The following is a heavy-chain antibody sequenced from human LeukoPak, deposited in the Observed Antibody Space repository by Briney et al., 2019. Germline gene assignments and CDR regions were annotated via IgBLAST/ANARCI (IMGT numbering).Heavy chain of an antibody. CDR1: GGSISSGSYY. Sequence: SETLSLTCTVSGGSISSGSYYWGWIRQPPGKGLEWIGSIYYSGSTYYNPSLKSRVTISVDTSKNQFSLKLSSVTAADTAVYYCAIRTPQEWAAYYFDYWGQGTLVTVSS. D-gene: IGHD3-3*01. CDR2: IYYSGST. V-gene: IGHV4-39*07. J-gene: IGHJ4*02. CDR3: AIRTPQEWAAYYFDY.